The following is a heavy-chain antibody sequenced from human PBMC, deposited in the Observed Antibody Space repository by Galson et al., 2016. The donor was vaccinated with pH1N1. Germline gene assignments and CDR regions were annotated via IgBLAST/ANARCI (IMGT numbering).Heavy chain of an antibody. CDR3: ARVKAGADGVPDY. CDR2: IWFDGINE. V-gene: IGHV3-33*01. Sequence: SLRLSCAASGFTFSSHGIHWVRQAPGKGLEWVAVIWFDGINEYYKDSVKGRFTISRDNSKNTVYLQMNSLRDEDSAVYYCARVKAGADGVPDYWGQGTLVTVSS. J-gene: IGHJ4*02. D-gene: IGHD6-13*01. CDR1: GFTFSSHG.